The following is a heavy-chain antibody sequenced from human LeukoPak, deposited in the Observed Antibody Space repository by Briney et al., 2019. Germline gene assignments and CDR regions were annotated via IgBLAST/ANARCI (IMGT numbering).Heavy chain of an antibody. Sequence: SETLSLTCVVSGGSISGYYWNWIRQSAGNGLEWIGRIYSSGNTTYNPSLESRVSMSVETSKKQLSLRLSSVTAADTAVYYCARGKYDTSGYYQQFDFWGQGTLVTVSS. CDR2: IYSSGNT. CDR3: ARGKYDTSGYYQQFDF. V-gene: IGHV4-4*07. J-gene: IGHJ4*02. CDR1: GGSISGYY. D-gene: IGHD3-22*01.